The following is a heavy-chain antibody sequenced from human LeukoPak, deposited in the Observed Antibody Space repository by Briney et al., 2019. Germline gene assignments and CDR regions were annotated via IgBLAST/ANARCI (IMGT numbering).Heavy chain of an antibody. Sequence: GGSLRLSCAASGFTFSSYAMSWVRQAPGKGLEWVSAISGSGGSTYYADSVKGRFTISRDNSKSTLYLQMNSLRAEDTAVYYCANLRNWPWFDPWGQGTLVTVSS. CDR2: ISGSGGST. CDR1: GFTFSSYA. J-gene: IGHJ5*02. D-gene: IGHD1-20*01. CDR3: ANLRNWPWFDP. V-gene: IGHV3-23*01.